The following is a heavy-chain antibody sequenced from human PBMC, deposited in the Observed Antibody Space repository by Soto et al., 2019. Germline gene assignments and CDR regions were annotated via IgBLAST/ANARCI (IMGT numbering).Heavy chain of an antibody. Sequence: QGQLVQSGAEVKKPGSSVKVSCKASGGTFSSYAISWVRQAPGQGLEWMGGIIPIFGTANYAQKFQGRVTITPDKSTSTAYLELSSLRSEDTAVYYCARDGNYGSGSYYKYWFDPWGQGTLVTVSS. D-gene: IGHD3-10*01. J-gene: IGHJ5*02. CDR2: IIPIFGTA. V-gene: IGHV1-69*06. CDR1: GGTFSSYA. CDR3: ARDGNYGSGSYYKYWFDP.